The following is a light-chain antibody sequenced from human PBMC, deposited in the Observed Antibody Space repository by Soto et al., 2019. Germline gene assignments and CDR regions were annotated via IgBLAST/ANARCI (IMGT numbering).Light chain of an antibody. V-gene: IGKV1-5*03. Sequence: DIQMTQSPSTLSASIGDRVTITCRASQTISSWLAWYQQKPGKAPKPLIYKASSLESGVPSRFSGGGSGTEFALTISSLQPDDFATYYCQEYNTYSRTFGQGTKVDIK. CDR2: KAS. J-gene: IGKJ1*01. CDR1: QTISSW. CDR3: QEYNTYSRT.